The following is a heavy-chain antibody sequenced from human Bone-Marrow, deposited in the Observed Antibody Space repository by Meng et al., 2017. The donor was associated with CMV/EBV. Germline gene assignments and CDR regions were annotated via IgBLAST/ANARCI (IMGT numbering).Heavy chain of an antibody. V-gene: IGHV1-46*01. CDR3: ARVGRVVPAVPYYFDY. CDR1: GYTFTSYY. D-gene: IGHD2-2*01. Sequence: ASVKVSCKASGYTFTSYYMHWARQAPGQGLEWMGIINPSGGSTSYAQKFQGRVTMTRDTSTSTVYMELSSLRSEDTAVYYCARVGRVVPAVPYYFDYWGQGTLVTVSS. CDR2: INPSGGST. J-gene: IGHJ4*02.